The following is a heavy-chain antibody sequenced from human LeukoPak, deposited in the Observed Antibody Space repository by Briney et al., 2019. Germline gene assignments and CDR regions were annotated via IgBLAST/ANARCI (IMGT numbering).Heavy chain of an antibody. CDR2: IWYDGSNK. Sequence: GRSLRLSCAASGFTFSSYGMHWVRQAPGKGLEWVAVIWYDGSNKCYADSVKGRFTISRDNSKNTLYLQMNSLRAEDTAVYYCARGEDEVRGVPNYFDYWGQGTLVTVSS. CDR1: GFTFSSYG. CDR3: ARGEDEVRGVPNYFDY. J-gene: IGHJ4*02. D-gene: IGHD3-10*01. V-gene: IGHV3-33*01.